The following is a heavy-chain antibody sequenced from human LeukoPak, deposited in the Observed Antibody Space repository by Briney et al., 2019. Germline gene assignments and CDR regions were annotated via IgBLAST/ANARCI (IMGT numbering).Heavy chain of an antibody. CDR2: VNEVGGT. J-gene: IGHJ5*02. Sequence: IPSETLSLTCAVYIDSLSNYHWNWIRQTPSKGLEWVGEVNEVGGTNISPSLRNRVILSVDTSKNQFFLKLISVTVADTAVYYCVRGQGATVPQVGKNWFDPWGQGTRVTVSS. CDR1: IDSLSNYH. CDR3: VRGQGATVPQVGKNWFDP. D-gene: IGHD1-26*01. V-gene: IGHV4-34*01.